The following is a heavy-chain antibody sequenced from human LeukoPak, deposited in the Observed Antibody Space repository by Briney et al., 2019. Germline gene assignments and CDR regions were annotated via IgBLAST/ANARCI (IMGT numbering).Heavy chain of an antibody. D-gene: IGHD3-22*01. CDR3: ARDFPYYYDSSGYVY. J-gene: IGHJ4*02. CDR2: IYYSGST. Sequence: TLSLTCTVSGGSISSGGYSWSWIRQHPGKGLEWIGYIYYSGSTYYNPSLKSRVTISVDTSKNQFSLKLSSVTAADTAVYYCARDFPYYYDSSGYVYWGQGTLVTVSS. V-gene: IGHV4-31*03. CDR1: GGSISSGGYS.